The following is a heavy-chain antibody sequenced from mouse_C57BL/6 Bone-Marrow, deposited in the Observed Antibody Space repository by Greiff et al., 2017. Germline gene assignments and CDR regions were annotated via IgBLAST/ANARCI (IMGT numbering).Heavy chain of an antibody. J-gene: IGHJ2*01. Sequence: QVQLQQSGAELVKPGASVKMSCKASGYTFTTYPIEWMKQNHGQSLEWIGNFHPYNDDTKYNEKFKGKATLTVDKSSSTAYLELSRLTSDDSAVXDCARGDDGGGDYFDYWGQGTTLTVSA. D-gene: IGHD2-3*01. CDR3: ARGDDGGGDYFDY. CDR2: FHPYNDDT. V-gene: IGHV1-47*01. CDR1: GYTFTTYP.